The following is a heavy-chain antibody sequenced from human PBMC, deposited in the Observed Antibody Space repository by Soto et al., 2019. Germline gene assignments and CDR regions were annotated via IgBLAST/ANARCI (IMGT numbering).Heavy chain of an antibody. CDR2: IYYSGST. D-gene: IGHD3-3*01. V-gene: IGHV4-59*01. CDR3: ARGYYVFWSGYSKYYYYGMDV. J-gene: IGHJ6*02. Sequence: SETLSLTCTVSGGSISSYYWSWIRQPPGKGLEWSGYIYYSGSTNDNPFLKSRVTISVDTSKNQFSLKLSSVTAADTAVYYCARGYYVFWSGYSKYYYYGMDVWGQGTTVTVSS. CDR1: GGSISSYY.